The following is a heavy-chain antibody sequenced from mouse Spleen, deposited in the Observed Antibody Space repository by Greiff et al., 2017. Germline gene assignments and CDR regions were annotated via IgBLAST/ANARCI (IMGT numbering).Heavy chain of an antibody. Sequence: EVKLMESGGDLVKPGGSLKLSCAASGFTFSSYGMSWVRQTPDKRLEWVATISSGGSYTYYPDSVKGRFTISRDNAKNTLYLQMSSLKSEDTAMYYCARHTVYYGSSLWFAYWGQGTLVTVSA. V-gene: IGHV5-6*01. CDR1: GFTFSSYG. D-gene: IGHD1-1*01. J-gene: IGHJ3*01. CDR2: ISSGGSYT. CDR3: ARHTVYYGSSLWFAY.